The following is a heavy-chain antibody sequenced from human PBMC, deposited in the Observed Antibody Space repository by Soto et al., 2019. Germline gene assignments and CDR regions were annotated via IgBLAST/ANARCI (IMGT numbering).Heavy chain of an antibody. D-gene: IGHD4-4*01. CDR3: AIGGVDYSTYGGWFDP. CDR1: GGSISSYY. Sequence: SETLSLTCTVSGGSISSYYWSWIRQPPGKGLEWIGYIYYSGSTNYNPSLKSRVTISVDTSKNQFSLKLSSLTAADTAVYYCAIGGVDYSTYGGWFDPWGQGTLVIVSS. J-gene: IGHJ5*02. V-gene: IGHV4-59*01. CDR2: IYYSGST.